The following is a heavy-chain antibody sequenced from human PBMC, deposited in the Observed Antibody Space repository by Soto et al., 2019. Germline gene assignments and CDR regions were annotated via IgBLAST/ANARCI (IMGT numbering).Heavy chain of an antibody. CDR1: GGSISSSDYY. V-gene: IGHV4-39*01. Sequence: KTSETLSLTCSVSGGSISSSDYYWGWIRQPPGKGLEWIGSIHYSGTTYYNPSLKSRVTISVDTSKNQFSLKLTSVTAADTAVYYCARRGSASYWIDYWGQGTLVTVSS. CDR2: IHYSGTT. D-gene: IGHD3-10*01. J-gene: IGHJ4*02. CDR3: ARRGSASYWIDY.